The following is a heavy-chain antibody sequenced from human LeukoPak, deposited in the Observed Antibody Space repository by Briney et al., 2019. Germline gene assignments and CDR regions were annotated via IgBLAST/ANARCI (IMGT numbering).Heavy chain of an antibody. V-gene: IGHV4-30-4*01. CDR3: ARDGSEDYYDRSGYYTFFDS. Sequence: SETLSLTCTVSGGSISSGDYYWSWIRQPPGKGLEWIGYIYYSGSTYYNPSLKSRVTISVDKSKNQFSLNLISVTAADTAVYYCARDGSEDYYDRSGYYTFFDSWGQGTLVTVSS. CDR1: GGSISSGDYY. CDR2: IYYSGST. J-gene: IGHJ4*02. D-gene: IGHD3-22*01.